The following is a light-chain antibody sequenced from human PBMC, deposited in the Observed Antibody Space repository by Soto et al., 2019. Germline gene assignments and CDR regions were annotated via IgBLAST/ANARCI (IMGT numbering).Light chain of an antibody. CDR2: DAS. V-gene: IGKV3D-15*01. Sequence: EIVLTQSPATLSLSPGERSTLCCMSSQSVSSYLAWYQQKPGQAPRLLIYDASTRATGIPARFSGSGSGTEFILTISSLQSEDFGVYYCQQYNNWPPITFGQGTRLEIK. CDR1: QSVSSY. CDR3: QQYNNWPPIT. J-gene: IGKJ5*01.